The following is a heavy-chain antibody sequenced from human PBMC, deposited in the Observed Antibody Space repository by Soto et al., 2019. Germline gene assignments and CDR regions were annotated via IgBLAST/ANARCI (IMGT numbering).Heavy chain of an antibody. CDR1: GGSLNSGGYF. V-gene: IGHV4-31*03. J-gene: IGHJ5*02. Sequence: QVQLQESVPGLVRPSQTLSLTCTVSGGSLNSGGYFWSWIRQVPGKGLERIGYVHSGDIAHYSPSLQRRVTISLDTSEKQFSLPLTSVTAAATAIYFCAREVMTSVTRGWFDPWGQGTLVTVSS. CDR2: VHSGDIA. D-gene: IGHD4-17*01. CDR3: AREVMTSVTRGWFDP.